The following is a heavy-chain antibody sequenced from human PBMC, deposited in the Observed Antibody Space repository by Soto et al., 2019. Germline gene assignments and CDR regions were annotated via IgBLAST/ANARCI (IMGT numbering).Heavy chain of an antibody. CDR3: AKDATRTSGWYYFDY. CDR1: GFTFSILA. D-gene: IGHD6-19*01. V-gene: IGHV3-23*01. J-gene: IGHJ4*02. Sequence: GESLRLSCAASGFTFSILAMGWVRQAPGKGLEWVSVIDYTGGTTYYTDSVKGRFIISRDNSKKILYLQMNSLRTEDTAIYYCAKDATRTSGWYYFDYWGRGALVTVSS. CDR2: IDYTGGTT.